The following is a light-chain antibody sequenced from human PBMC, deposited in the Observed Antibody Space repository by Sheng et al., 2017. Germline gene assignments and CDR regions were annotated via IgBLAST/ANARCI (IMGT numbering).Light chain of an antibody. V-gene: IGKV3-20*01. CDR1: QSVSSN. Sequence: EIVMTQSPGTLSVSPGERVTLSCRASQSVSSNLAWYQQKPGQTPRLLIYDASSRASGIPDRFSGSGSGTDFNFTIIRLEPEDFAVYYCQQYAYSPITFGQGTRLEIK. CDR3: QQYAYSPIT. J-gene: IGKJ5*01. CDR2: DAS.